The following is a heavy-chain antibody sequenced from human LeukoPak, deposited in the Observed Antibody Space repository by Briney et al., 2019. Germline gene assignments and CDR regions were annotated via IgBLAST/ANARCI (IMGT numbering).Heavy chain of an antibody. CDR2: ISAYNGNT. CDR3: ARDSYDILTGYFSFDY. D-gene: IGHD3-9*01. Sequence: GSSVKVSCKASGGTFSSYAISWVRQAPGQGLEWMGWISAYNGNTNYAQKLQGRVTMTTDTSTSTAYMELRGLRSDDTAVYYCARDSYDILTGYFSFDYWGQGTLVTVSS. CDR1: GGTFSSYA. V-gene: IGHV1-18*01. J-gene: IGHJ4*02.